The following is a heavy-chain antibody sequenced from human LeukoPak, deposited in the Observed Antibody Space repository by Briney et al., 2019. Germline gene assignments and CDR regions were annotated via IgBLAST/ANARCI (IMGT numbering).Heavy chain of an antibody. V-gene: IGHV4-4*02. D-gene: IGHD3-22*01. Sequence: LETLSLTCTVSGDSINSLDLWSWVRQPPGKGLEWIGEMYLSGTTHSNPSVKSRVTISIDKSKNQFFLNLSSVTAADTAVYYCAGLVGRYSSGLYYYYFDYWGQGTLVTVSS. J-gene: IGHJ4*02. CDR1: GDSINSLDL. CDR3: AGLVGRYSSGLYYYYFDY. CDR2: MYLSGTT.